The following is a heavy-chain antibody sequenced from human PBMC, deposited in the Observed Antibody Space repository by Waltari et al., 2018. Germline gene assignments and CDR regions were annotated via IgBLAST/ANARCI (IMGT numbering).Heavy chain of an antibody. J-gene: IGHJ4*02. CDR2: IKSKANNYAT. CDR1: GFIFGDYA. D-gene: IGHD1-1*01. Sequence: EVQLVESGGGLVHPGGSLKLSCTASGFIFGDYAMHWVRQASGKGLEWVGRIKSKANNYATMYGASVKGRFTISRDDSTNTAYLQMNSLKSDDTAVYYCTSDTSRWDDYYSDYWGQGTLVTVSS. CDR3: TSDTSRWDDYYSDY. V-gene: IGHV3-73*01.